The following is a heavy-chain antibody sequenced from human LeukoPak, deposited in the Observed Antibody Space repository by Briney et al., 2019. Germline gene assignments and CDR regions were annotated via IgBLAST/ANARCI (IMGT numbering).Heavy chain of an antibody. J-gene: IGHJ5*02. CDR3: ARLYGDYGEPNWFDP. D-gene: IGHD4-17*01. Sequence: PSETLSLTCTVSGGSISSYYWTWIRQPAGKGLEWIGRIYTTGSTNYNPSLNSRVTMSVDTSKNQFSLKLSSVTAADTAVYYCARLYGDYGEPNWFDPWGQGTLVIVSS. CDR2: IYTTGST. CDR1: GGSISSYY. V-gene: IGHV4-4*07.